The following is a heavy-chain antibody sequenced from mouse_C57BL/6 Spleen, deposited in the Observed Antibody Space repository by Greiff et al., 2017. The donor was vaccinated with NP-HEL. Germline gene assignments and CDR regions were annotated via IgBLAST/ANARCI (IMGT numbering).Heavy chain of an antibody. CDR3: TMDYYGTAAY. CDR1: GFNIKDDY. V-gene: IGHV14-4*01. Sequence: EVMLVESGAELVRPGASVKLSCTASGFNIKDDYMHWVKQRPEQGLEWIGWIDPENGDTEYASKFQGKATITADTSSNTAYLQLSSLTSEDTAVYYCTMDYYGTAAYWGQGTLVTVSA. CDR2: IDPENGDT. J-gene: IGHJ3*01. D-gene: IGHD1-1*01.